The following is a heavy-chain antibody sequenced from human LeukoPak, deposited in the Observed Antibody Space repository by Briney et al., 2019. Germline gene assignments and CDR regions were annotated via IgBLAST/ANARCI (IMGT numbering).Heavy chain of an antibody. J-gene: IGHJ4*02. Sequence: SETLSLTCTVSGGSISSYYWSWIRQPPGKGLEWIGYIYYSGSTNYNPSLKSRVTISVDTSKNQFSLKLSSVTATDTAVYYCARQRGAMITYYFDYWGQGTLVTVSS. CDR2: IYYSGST. CDR3: ARQRGAMITYYFDY. CDR1: GGSISSYY. V-gene: IGHV4-59*08. D-gene: IGHD3-16*01.